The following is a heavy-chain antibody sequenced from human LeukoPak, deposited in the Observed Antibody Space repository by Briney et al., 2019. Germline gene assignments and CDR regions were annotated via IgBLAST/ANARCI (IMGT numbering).Heavy chain of an antibody. D-gene: IGHD3-9*01. CDR1: GFTFSSYG. CDR3: AKGSLGYYDILTVDY. Sequence: PGGSLRLSCAASGFTFSSYGMHWVRQAPGKGLEWEAFIRYDGSNKYCADSVKGRFTISRDNSKNTLYLQMNSLRAGDTAVYYCAKGSLGYYDILTVDYWGQGTLVTVSS. CDR2: IRYDGSNK. V-gene: IGHV3-30*02. J-gene: IGHJ4*02.